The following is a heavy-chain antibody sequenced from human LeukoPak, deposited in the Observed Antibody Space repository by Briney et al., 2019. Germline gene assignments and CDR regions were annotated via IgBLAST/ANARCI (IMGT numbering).Heavy chain of an antibody. V-gene: IGHV3-23*01. Sequence: GGSLRLSCAASGFTFSSYAMTWVRQAPGKGLEWVSVTGTSGGSAYNAQSVKGRFTISRDNSKNTLSLQMNSLGAEDTAVYYCAGVWGPSSAWPWAFEYWGQGTLVTVSS. D-gene: IGHD6-13*01. J-gene: IGHJ4*02. CDR2: TGTSGGSA. CDR1: GFTFSSYA. CDR3: AGVWGPSSAWPWAFEY.